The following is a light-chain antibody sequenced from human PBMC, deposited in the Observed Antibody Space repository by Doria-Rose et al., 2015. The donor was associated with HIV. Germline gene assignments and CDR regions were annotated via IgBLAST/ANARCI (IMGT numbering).Light chain of an antibody. CDR1: QSVSANY. Sequence: TQSPGTLSLSPGERATLSCKASQSVSANYLACHQQRPGRSPRLLIDGASSRATDIPDRFSGSGSGTDFTLTISRLEPEDFAVYYCHQYASSRTFGQGTKVEIK. V-gene: IGKV3-20*01. CDR3: HQYASSRT. J-gene: IGKJ1*01. CDR2: GAS.